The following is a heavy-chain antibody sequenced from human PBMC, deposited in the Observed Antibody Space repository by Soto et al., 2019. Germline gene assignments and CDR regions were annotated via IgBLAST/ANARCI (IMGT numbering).Heavy chain of an antibody. CDR1: GFSFRNYA. J-gene: IGHJ4*02. Sequence: QIQLVESGGGVVQPGKSLRVSCTASGFSFRNYAMHWVRQTPDKGLQWVAVISFDGTHRFYADFVKGRATISRHNSNNTLYLQLNSLRTDDTAVYYCASRSLSDFGDFFDNWGLGTLVTVSS. CDR2: ISFDGTHR. D-gene: IGHD4-17*01. CDR3: ASRSLSDFGDFFDN. V-gene: IGHV3-30*04.